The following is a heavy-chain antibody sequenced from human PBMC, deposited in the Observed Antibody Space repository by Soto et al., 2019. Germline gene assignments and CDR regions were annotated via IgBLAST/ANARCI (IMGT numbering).Heavy chain of an antibody. V-gene: IGHV1-69*01. CDR3: ARDSHDYIWGSYRNGMDV. D-gene: IGHD3-16*02. J-gene: IGHJ6*02. Sequence: QVQLVQSGAEVKKPGSSVKVSCKASGSTFSKYAISWVRQAPGQGLVWMGGLIPILGTPKYAQKFQGRVTITADESTTTAYMELSSVTFEDTAVYYCARDSHDYIWGSYRNGMDVWGQGTTVSVSS. CDR2: LIPILGTP. CDR1: GSTFSKYA.